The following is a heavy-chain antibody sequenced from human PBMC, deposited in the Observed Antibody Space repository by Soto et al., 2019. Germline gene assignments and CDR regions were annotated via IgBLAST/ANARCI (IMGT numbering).Heavy chain of an antibody. V-gene: IGHV1-8*01. Sequence: ASVKVSCKASGYTFTSYDINWVRQATGQGLEWMGWMNPNSGNTGYAQKFQGRVTMTRDTSISTAYMELSSLRSEDTAVYYCARGLGGTIFGVVIVRWFDPWGQGTLVTVSS. CDR2: MNPNSGNT. CDR1: GYTFTSYD. D-gene: IGHD3-3*01. J-gene: IGHJ5*02. CDR3: ARGLGGTIFGVVIVRWFDP.